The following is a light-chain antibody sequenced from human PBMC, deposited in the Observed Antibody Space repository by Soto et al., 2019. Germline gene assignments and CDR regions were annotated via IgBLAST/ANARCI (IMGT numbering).Light chain of an antibody. Sequence: DIVMTQSPDSLAVSLGERATINCKSSQSVLYNSNSKNYLAWYQQKVGQPPKLLIYWASTRESGVPDRFSGSGSGTDFTLTISSLQAEDVAVYFCQQYYSPPLTFGGGTRWISN. CDR1: QSVLYNSNSKNY. J-gene: IGKJ4*01. V-gene: IGKV4-1*01. CDR3: QQYYSPPLT. CDR2: WAS.